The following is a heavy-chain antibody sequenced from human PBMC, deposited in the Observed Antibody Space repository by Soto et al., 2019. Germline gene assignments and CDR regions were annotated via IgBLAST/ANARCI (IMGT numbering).Heavy chain of an antibody. CDR1: GGTFSSYT. V-gene: IGHV1-69*02. Sequence: QVQLVQSGAEVKKPGSSVKVSCKASGGTFSSYTISWVRQAPGQGLEWMGRIIPILGIANYAHKFQGRVTITENKSTNTAYMELSSLRSEDTAVYYCASRPRHYGMDVWGQGTTVTVSS. J-gene: IGHJ6*02. CDR2: IIPILGIA. CDR3: ASRPRHYGMDV.